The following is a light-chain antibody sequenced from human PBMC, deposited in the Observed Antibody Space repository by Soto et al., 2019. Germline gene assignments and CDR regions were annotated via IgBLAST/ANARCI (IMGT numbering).Light chain of an antibody. Sequence: EIVLTQSPGTLSLSPGERATLSCRASQSVSSSYLAWYQQKPGQAPRLLIYGASSRATGIPDRFSGSGSGTGFTLTISGLDPDDFAVYYCQQYGSSPASFGQGTKLEIK. J-gene: IGKJ2*01. CDR3: QQYGSSPAS. CDR2: GAS. CDR1: QSVSSSY. V-gene: IGKV3-20*01.